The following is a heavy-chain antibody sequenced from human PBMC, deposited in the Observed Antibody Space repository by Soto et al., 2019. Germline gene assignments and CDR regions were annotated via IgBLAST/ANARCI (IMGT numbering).Heavy chain of an antibody. Sequence: GGSLRLSCAASGFTFSNAWMSWVRQAPGKGLEWVGRIKSKTDGGTTDYAAPVKGRFTISRDDSKNTLYLQMNSLKTEDTAVYYCTTDSGSGYSGFHWGQGTLVTVSS. CDR2: IKSKTDGGTT. CDR1: GFTFSNAW. D-gene: IGHD5-12*01. CDR3: TTDSGSGYSGFH. J-gene: IGHJ4*02. V-gene: IGHV3-15*01.